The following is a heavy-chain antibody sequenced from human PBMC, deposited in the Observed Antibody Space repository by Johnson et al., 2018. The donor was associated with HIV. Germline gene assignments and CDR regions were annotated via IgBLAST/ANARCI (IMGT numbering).Heavy chain of an antibody. CDR2: INWNGGST. D-gene: IGHD1-1*01. V-gene: IGHV3-20*04. Sequence: VQLVESGGGVVRPGGSLRLSCAASGFTFDDYGMSWVRQAPGTGLEWVSGINWNGGSTGYADSVKGRFTISRDNAKNSLYLQMKSRRADDTALYYCARDNPYTTAMGMGGAFDIWGQGTMVTVSS. J-gene: IGHJ3*02. CDR3: ARDNPYTTAMGMGGAFDI. CDR1: GFTFDDYG.